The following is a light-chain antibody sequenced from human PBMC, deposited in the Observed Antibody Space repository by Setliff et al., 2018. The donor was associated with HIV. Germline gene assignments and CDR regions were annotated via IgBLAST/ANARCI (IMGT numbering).Light chain of an antibody. V-gene: IGLV2-14*01. CDR1: SSDVGGYNY. CDR2: EVN. CDR3: SSYTSSSTPV. J-gene: IGLJ1*01. Sequence: QSALTQPASVSGSPGQSITISCTGTSSDVGGYNYVSWYQQHPGKAPKLIIYEVNNRPSGVSNRFSGSKSGNTASLTISRLQAEDEADYYCSSYTSSSTPVFGTGTKVTVL.